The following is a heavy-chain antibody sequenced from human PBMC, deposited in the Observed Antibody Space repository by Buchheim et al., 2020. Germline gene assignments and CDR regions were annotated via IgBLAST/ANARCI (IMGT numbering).Heavy chain of an antibody. CDR1: GFTFSHYG. V-gene: IGHV3-33*05. J-gene: IGHJ2*01. Sequence: QVQLVESGGGVVQPGTSLRLSCAPSGFTFSHYGIHWVRQAPGKGLEWAAAIQYNGINKYYADSVKGRFTISRDNSKNTLSLQMNSLRVEDTAVYYCARDSDTSAYYWFFDLWGRGTL. CDR2: IQYNGINK. CDR3: ARDSDTSAYYWFFDL. D-gene: IGHD3-22*01.